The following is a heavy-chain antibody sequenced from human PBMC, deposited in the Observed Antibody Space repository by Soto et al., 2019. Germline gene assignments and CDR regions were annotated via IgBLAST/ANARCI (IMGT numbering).Heavy chain of an antibody. CDR1: GFTFSSYS. CDR2: ISFDGSNR. Sequence: GESLKISCAASGFTFSSYSVHWVRQAPGKGLEWVAVISFDGSNRYYADSLKGRFTISRDNSKNTLYLQMNSLRLEDTAIYYCARCPSGSAFYYYGMDVWGPGTAVTVSS. V-gene: IGHV3-30-3*01. CDR3: ARCPSGSAFYYYGMDV. J-gene: IGHJ6*02. D-gene: IGHD6-19*01.